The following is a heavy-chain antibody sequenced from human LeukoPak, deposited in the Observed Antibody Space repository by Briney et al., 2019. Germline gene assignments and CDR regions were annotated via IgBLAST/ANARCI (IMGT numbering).Heavy chain of an antibody. Sequence: GGSLRLSCAASGFTFSSYGMHWVRQAPGKGLEWVAVISYDGSNKYYADSVKGRFTISRDNFKNTLYLQMNSLRAEDTAVYYCARDCSSTSCYRHYYYYYYGMDVWGQGTTVTVSS. D-gene: IGHD2-2*01. J-gene: IGHJ6*02. CDR1: GFTFSSYG. CDR3: ARDCSSTSCYRHYYYYYYGMDV. CDR2: ISYDGSNK. V-gene: IGHV3-30*03.